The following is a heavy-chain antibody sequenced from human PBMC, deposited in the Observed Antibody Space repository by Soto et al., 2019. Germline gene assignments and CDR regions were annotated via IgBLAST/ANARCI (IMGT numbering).Heavy chain of an antibody. CDR2: IKSKTDGGTT. Sequence: GGSLRLSCAASGFTFSNAWMSWVRQAPGKGLEWVGCIKSKTDGGTTDYAAPVKGRFTISIDDSKNTLYLQMNSLKTEDTAVYYCTTDGPDEEPPLPHWGQGTLVTVSS. CDR1: GFTFSNAW. J-gene: IGHJ4*02. V-gene: IGHV3-15*01. CDR3: TTDGPDEEPPLPH.